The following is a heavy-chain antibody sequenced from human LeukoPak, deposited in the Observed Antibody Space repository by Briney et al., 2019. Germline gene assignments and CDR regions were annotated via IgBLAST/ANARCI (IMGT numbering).Heavy chain of an antibody. J-gene: IGHJ3*02. CDR2: IWDDGGKK. CDR3: ARALLPPYDILTGYQSDSFDI. Sequence: GGSLRLSCAASRFTFSSYGMHWVRQAPGKGLEWVAFIWDDGGKKYYPASVKGRFTIYRNNSENTPNLQMNSLRAEDTAVYYCARALLPPYDILTGYQSDSFDIWGQGTMVTVSS. D-gene: IGHD3-9*01. CDR1: RFTFSSYG. V-gene: IGHV3-33*01.